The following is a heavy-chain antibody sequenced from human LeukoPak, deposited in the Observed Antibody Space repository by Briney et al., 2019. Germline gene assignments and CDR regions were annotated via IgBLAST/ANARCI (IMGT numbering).Heavy chain of an antibody. J-gene: IGHJ3*02. CDR3: ARDLSQVGVVTLGASDI. CDR2: IYYSGSA. D-gene: IGHD3-3*01. Sequence: SETLSLTCTVSGGSISGYYWNWIRQPPGKGLEWIGYIYYSGSANYNPSLKSRVTISVDTSKNQLSLELNSATAADTAVYYCARDLSQVGVVTLGASDIWGQGTMVTVSS. CDR1: GGSISGYY. V-gene: IGHV4-59*01.